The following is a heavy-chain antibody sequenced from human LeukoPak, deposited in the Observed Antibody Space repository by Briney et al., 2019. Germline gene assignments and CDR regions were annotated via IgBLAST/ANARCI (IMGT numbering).Heavy chain of an antibody. V-gene: IGHV1-46*04. CDR1: GYTFTSYY. Sequence: ASVKVSCKASGYTFTSYYLHWVRQAPGQGLEWMGISYEQKLQGRVTMTSNTSPSTLYMELRRLTSDHPAVYYCARDPQPAAIENLYYYYYMDVWRKGTTVTVSS. D-gene: IGHD2-2*02. J-gene: IGHJ6*03. CDR3: ARDPQPAAIENLYYYYYMDV.